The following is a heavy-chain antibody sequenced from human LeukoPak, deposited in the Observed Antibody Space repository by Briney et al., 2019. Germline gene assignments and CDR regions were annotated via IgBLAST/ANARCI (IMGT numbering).Heavy chain of an antibody. V-gene: IGHV3-23*01. D-gene: IGHD6-19*01. CDR3: ARCHSSGWYFYYYGMDV. CDR2: IGGRDGGT. Sequence: GASLRLSCAASGFIFSNYAMSWVRQAPGKGLEWVSAIGGRDGGTYYADSVKGRFTISRDDPKNTLYLQMNTLRVEDTAVYYCARCHSSGWYFYYYGMDVWGQGTTVTVSS. CDR1: GFIFSNYA. J-gene: IGHJ6*02.